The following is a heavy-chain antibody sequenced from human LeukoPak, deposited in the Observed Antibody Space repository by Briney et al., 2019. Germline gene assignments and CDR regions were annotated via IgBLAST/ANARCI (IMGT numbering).Heavy chain of an antibody. CDR3: AKNSYGYVDAFDI. CDR1: GFTFSSYG. CDR2: ISYDGSNK. Sequence: GRSLRLSCAASGFTFSSYGMHWVRQAPGKGLEWVAVISYDGSNKYYADSVKGRFTISRDNSKNTLYLQMNSLRAEDTAVYCCAKNSYGYVDAFDIWGQRTMVTVST. J-gene: IGHJ3*02. D-gene: IGHD5-18*01. V-gene: IGHV3-30*18.